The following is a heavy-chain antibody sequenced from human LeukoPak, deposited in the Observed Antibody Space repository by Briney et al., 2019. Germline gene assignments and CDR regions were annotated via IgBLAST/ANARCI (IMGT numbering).Heavy chain of an antibody. CDR3: AKDRYIVVVPAAIGGFDY. CDR2: IRYDGSNK. V-gene: IGHV3-30*02. CDR1: GFTFSSYG. J-gene: IGHJ4*02. Sequence: GGSLRLSCAASGFTFSSYGMHWVRQAPGKGLEWGAFIRYDGSNKNYADSVKGRFTISRDNSKNTMYLQMNSLRAEDTAVYYCAKDRYIVVVPAAIGGFDYWGQGTLVTVSS. D-gene: IGHD2-2*01.